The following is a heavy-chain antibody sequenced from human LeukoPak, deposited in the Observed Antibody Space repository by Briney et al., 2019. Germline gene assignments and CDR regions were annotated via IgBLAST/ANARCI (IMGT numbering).Heavy chain of an antibody. V-gene: IGHV4-34*01. CDR1: GGSFSGYY. Sequence: PSETLSLTCAVYGGSFSGYYWSWIRQPPGKGLEWIGEINHSGSTNYNPSLKSRVTISVDTSKNQFSLKLSSVTAADTAVYYCARGPASFGFDPWGRGTLVTVSS. CDR2: INHSGST. CDR3: ARGPASFGFDP. J-gene: IGHJ5*02.